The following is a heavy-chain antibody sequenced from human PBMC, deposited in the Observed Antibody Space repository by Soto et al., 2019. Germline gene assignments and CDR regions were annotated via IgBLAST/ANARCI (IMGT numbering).Heavy chain of an antibody. D-gene: IGHD2-8*01. V-gene: IGHV4-39*01. CDR3: ARHSKDIVLMVYATHPGGWFDP. Sequence: SETLSLTCTVSGGSISSSSYYWGWIRQPPGKGLEWIGSIYYSGSTYYNPSLKSRVTISVDTSKNQFSLKLSSVTAADTAVYYCARHSKDIVLMVYATHPGGWFDPWGQGTLVTVSS. J-gene: IGHJ5*02. CDR2: IYYSGST. CDR1: GGSISSSSYY.